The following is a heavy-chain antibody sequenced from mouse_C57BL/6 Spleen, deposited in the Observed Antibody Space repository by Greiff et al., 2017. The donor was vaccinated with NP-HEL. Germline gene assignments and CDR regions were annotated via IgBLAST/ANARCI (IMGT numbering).Heavy chain of an antibody. CDR1: GYTFTSYG. Sequence: VQLQQSGAELVRPGSSVKMSCTTSGYTFTSYGINWVQQRPGQGLEWIGYIYIGNGYTEYHEKFKGKATLTNDTSSSTAYMQISSLTSEDSAIYFCARKDYYGSRRYFEVWGTGTTVTVAS. V-gene: IGHV1-58*01. CDR2: IYIGNGYT. J-gene: IGHJ1*03. CDR3: ARKDYYGSRRYFEV. D-gene: IGHD1-1*01.